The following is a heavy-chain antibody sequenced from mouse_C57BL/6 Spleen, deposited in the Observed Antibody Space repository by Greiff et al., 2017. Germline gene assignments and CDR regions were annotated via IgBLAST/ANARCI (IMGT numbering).Heavy chain of an antibody. CDR2: INPYYGDT. V-gene: IGHV1-20*01. CDR1: GYSFTGYF. D-gene: IGHD4-1*01. J-gene: IGHJ2*01. Sequence: VHVKQSGPELVKPGDSVKISCKASGYSFTGYFMNWVMQSHGKSLEWIGRINPYYGDTFYNQKFQGKATLTVDTSSSTAHMELQSLTPEDSAGEYCLTGTPYYCDYWGQGTTLTVAS. CDR3: LTGTPYYCDY.